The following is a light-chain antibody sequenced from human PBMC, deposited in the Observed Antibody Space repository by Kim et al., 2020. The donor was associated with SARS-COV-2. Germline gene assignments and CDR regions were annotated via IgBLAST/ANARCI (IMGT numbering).Light chain of an antibody. J-gene: IGKJ2*01. CDR3: QHCSRFPYN. Sequence: SATVVDTITITCRASQSITYCLAWYQQRPGRAPNQQIYLTSTLKSVVPSRFNVIRSGTDLTLTITSLQPDDFASYYCQHCSRFPYNFGQETKLEI. CDR2: LTS. CDR1: QSITYC. V-gene: IGKV1-5*03.